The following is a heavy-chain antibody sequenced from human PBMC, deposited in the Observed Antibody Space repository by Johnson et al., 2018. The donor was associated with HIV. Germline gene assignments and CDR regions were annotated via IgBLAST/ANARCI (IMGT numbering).Heavy chain of an antibody. CDR2: ISSNGGST. J-gene: IGHJ3*02. CDR1: GFTFSSYA. Sequence: VQLVESGGGLVQPGGSLRLSCAASGFTFSSYAMHWVRQAPGKGLEYVSAISSNGGSTYYANSVKGRFTISRDNSKNTLYLQMGSLRAEDMAVYYCAKDIHMVSPRRAFDIWGQGTMVTVSS. D-gene: IGHD2-8*01. CDR3: AKDIHMVSPRRAFDI. V-gene: IGHV3-64*01.